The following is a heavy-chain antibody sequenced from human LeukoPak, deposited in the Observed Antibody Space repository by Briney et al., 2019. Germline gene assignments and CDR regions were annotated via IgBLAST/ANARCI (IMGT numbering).Heavy chain of an antibody. CDR1: GVTFTTYW. CDR2: IQQNGGGK. Sequence: GGSLRLSCVASGVTFTTYWMSWVRQAPGKGLEGVANIQQNGGGKHYVDSVKGRFTISRDNAKNSLYLQMNSLRAEDTAVYYCASVPIRYYGMDVWGQGTTVTVSS. V-gene: IGHV3-7*01. J-gene: IGHJ6*02. CDR3: ASVPIRYYGMDV.